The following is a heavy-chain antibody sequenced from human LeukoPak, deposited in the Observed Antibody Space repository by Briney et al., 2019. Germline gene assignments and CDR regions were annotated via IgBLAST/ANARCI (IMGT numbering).Heavy chain of an antibody. CDR3: ARERGPYSSEDAFDI. D-gene: IGHD6-19*01. CDR2: ISSSSSYI. J-gene: IGHJ3*02. V-gene: IGHV3-21*01. CDR1: GFTFSSYS. Sequence: GGSLRLSCAASGFTFSSYSMNWVRQAPGKGLEWVSSISSSSSYIYYADSVKGRFTISRDNAKNSLYLQMNSLRAGDTAVYYCARERGPYSSEDAFDIWGQGTMVTVSS.